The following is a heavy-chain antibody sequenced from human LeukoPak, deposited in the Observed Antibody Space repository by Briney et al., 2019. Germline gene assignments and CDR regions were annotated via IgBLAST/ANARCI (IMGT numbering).Heavy chain of an antibody. CDR1: KFNFA. V-gene: IGHV3-23*02. CDR2: ISGSGDST. J-gene: IGHJ4*02. D-gene: IGHD5-12*01. Sequence: GGSLRLSCVASKFNFAMSWVRQTAGKGLEWVSAISGSGDSTFYRDSVKGRFTISRDNSKNTLYLQMNSLRAEDTAVYYCARGPSGYHNTGGQGTLVTVSS. CDR3: ARGPSGYHNT.